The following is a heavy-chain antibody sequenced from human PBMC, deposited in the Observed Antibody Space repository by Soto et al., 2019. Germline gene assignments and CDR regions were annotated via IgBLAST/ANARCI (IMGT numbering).Heavy chain of an antibody. CDR2: IKPDNGDT. Sequence: QLQLVQSGAEVERPGASVRVSCKAYGYPFSKYGISWIRQAPGQGLECMGWIKPDNGDTNYAQKFQGRVTMTTDTSSNTAYMELRSLRSADTAVYYCATSYDSGFDPWGQGTLVSVSS. J-gene: IGHJ5*02. D-gene: IGHD5-12*01. CDR3: ATSYDSGFDP. V-gene: IGHV1-18*04. CDR1: GYPFSKYG.